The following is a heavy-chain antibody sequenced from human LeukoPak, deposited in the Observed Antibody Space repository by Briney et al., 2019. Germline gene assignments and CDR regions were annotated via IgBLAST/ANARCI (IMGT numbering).Heavy chain of an antibody. CDR2: IYSGGST. CDR1: GFTFSSYA. J-gene: IGHJ3*02. V-gene: IGHV3-53*01. Sequence: GGSLRLSCAASGFTFSSYAMSWVRQAPGKGLEWVSVIYSGGSTYYADSVKGRFTISRDNSKNTLYLQMNSLRAEDTAVYYCTRGGSYSPTDAFDIWGQGTMVTVSS. D-gene: IGHD1-26*01. CDR3: TRGGSYSPTDAFDI.